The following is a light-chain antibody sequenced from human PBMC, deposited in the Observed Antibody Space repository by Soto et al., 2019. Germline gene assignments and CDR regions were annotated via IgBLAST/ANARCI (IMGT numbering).Light chain of an antibody. V-gene: IGLV1-40*01. J-gene: IGLJ3*02. CDR3: TSFTTTNIWV. Sequence: QSVLTQPPSVSGAPGQRDTISCTGSSSNIGAGYDVHWYQQLPGTAPKLLIYGNNNRPSGVPDRFSGSKSGNTASLTISGLRAEDEADYYCTSFTTTNIWVFGGGTKVTVL. CDR1: SSNIGAGYD. CDR2: GNN.